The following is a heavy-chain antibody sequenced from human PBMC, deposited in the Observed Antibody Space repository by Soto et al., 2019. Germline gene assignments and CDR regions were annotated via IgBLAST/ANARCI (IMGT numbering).Heavy chain of an antibody. Sequence: GASVKVSCKASGYTFTSYYMHWVRQAPGQGLEWMGIINPSVGSTSYAQKLQGRVTMTRDTSTSTVYMELSSLRSEDTAVYYSAGGFCSSTSCYATYYYYYYRDVGGKGTTVTVS. CDR3: AGGFCSSTSCYATYYYYYYRDV. D-gene: IGHD2-2*01. V-gene: IGHV1-46*01. CDR2: INPSVGST. J-gene: IGHJ6*03. CDR1: GYTFTSYY.